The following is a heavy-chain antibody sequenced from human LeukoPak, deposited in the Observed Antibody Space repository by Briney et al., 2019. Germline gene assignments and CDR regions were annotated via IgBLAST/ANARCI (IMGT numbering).Heavy chain of an antibody. Sequence: QSGGSLRLSCAASGFTFSSYEMNWVRQAPGKGLEWVSYISSSGSTIYYADSVKGRFTISRDNSKNTLYLQMNDLRVEDTGTYYCIRDRAWGLTNIWYYHMDVWGRGTTVSVSS. V-gene: IGHV3-48*03. CDR3: IRDRAWGLTNIWYYHMDV. CDR1: GFTFSSYE. J-gene: IGHJ6*03. D-gene: IGHD7-27*01. CDR2: ISSSGSTI.